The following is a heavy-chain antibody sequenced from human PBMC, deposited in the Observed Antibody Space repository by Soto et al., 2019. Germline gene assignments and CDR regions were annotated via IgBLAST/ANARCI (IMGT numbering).Heavy chain of an antibody. CDR2: IWYDGSNK. J-gene: IGHJ6*02. CDR1: GFTFSGHA. D-gene: IGHD6-19*01. V-gene: IGHV3-33*01. Sequence: QVQVVESGGGVVQPGRSLRLSCTASGFTFSGHAMHWVRQPPGKGLEWVAQIWYDGSNKYYADSVKGRFTISRDNSKNPLYVQKDSLRVDDTAVYYCARDGQSLAPYALDVWGQETSVTVSS. CDR3: ARDGQSLAPYALDV.